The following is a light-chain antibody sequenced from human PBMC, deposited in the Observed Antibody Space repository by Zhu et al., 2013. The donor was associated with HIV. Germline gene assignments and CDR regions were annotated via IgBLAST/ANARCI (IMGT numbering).Light chain of an antibody. Sequence: SYVLTQPPSVSVAPGETATITCGGDKIGRRSVHWHQQRPGQAPVLVIYDDSDRPSGIPERFSGSNSGNTATLTISRVEAGDEADYYCQAWDTGTVFGGGTKLTVL. V-gene: IGLV3-21*01. J-gene: IGLJ2*01. CDR2: DDS. CDR1: KIGRRS. CDR3: QAWDTGTV.